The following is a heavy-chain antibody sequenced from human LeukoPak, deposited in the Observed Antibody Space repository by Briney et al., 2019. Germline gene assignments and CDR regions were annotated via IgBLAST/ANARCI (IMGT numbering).Heavy chain of an antibody. CDR2: MYYSGSS. Sequence: SGPGLVRPSQTLSLTCTVSGGSISSGGYYWSWIRQHPGKGLECIGYMYYSGSSYCNPSLKSRVTISVDTSKNQLSLRLNSVTAADTAVYYCARADYQYGMDVWGQGTTVTVSS. J-gene: IGHJ6*02. V-gene: IGHV4-31*03. CDR3: ARADYQYGMDV. CDR1: GGSISSGGYY.